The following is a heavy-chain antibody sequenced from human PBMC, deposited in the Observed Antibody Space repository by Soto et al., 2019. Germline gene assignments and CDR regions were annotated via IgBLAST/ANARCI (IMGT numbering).Heavy chain of an antibody. Sequence: ASVKVSCKASGYTFTSYGIIWVRQAPRQGLEWTGWISANNGNTNYAQKFRGRVTMTTDTSTSTAYMELRSLRSDDTAVYYCARGASSESYWAPSDYWGHGTLVTVSS. CDR2: ISANNGNT. D-gene: IGHD3-10*01. CDR1: GYTFTSYG. V-gene: IGHV1-18*04. J-gene: IGHJ4*01. CDR3: ARGASSESYWAPSDY.